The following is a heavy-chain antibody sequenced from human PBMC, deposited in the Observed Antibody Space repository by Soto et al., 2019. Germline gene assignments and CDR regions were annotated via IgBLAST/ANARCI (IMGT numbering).Heavy chain of an antibody. J-gene: IGHJ6*01. D-gene: IGHD3-10*01. V-gene: IGHV1-18*04. CDR3: ARDDYYGSRNYYYYYGMDV. CDR2: ISAYNGNT. Sequence: ASVKVSCKASGYTFTSYGISWVRQAPGQGLEWMGWISAYNGNTNYAQKLQGRVTMTTDTSTSTAYMELRSLRSDDTAMYYCARDDYYGSRNYYYYYGMDVWGQGTTVTVSS. CDR1: GYTFTSYG.